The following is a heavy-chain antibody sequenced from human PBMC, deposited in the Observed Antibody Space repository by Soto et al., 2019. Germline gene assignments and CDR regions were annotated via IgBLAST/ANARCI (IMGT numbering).Heavy chain of an antibody. CDR2: ISGYNGNT. J-gene: IGHJ4*01. D-gene: IGHD3-22*01. Sequence: QVQLVQSGAEVKKPGASVKVSCEASGYTFTIYGISWVRQAPGQGLEWMGGISGYNGNTDYAQNLQDRVTLTTDAYTRSVYRELSLRRSDDTAVYDRARVDSYDSSGKYGYWGHGTVITAPS. V-gene: IGHV1-18*04. CDR1: GYTFTIYG. CDR3: ARVDSYDSSGKYGY.